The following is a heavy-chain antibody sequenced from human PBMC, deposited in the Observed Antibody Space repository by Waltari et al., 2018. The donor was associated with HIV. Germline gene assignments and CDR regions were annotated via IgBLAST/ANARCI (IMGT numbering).Heavy chain of an antibody. CDR3: AAGTAPRPGY. V-gene: IGHV4-59*03. D-gene: IGHD6-6*01. CDR2: RHYTGFI. Sequence: QVQLRESGPGLVKPPETLSLSCHVSADSIKKFYWTWIRQAPGRGLWWLGSRHYTGFITYNASLNSRLSLSIDTSDDKVSLNLNSVTPADTAVYFCAAGTAPRPGYWGQGILVTVSS. J-gene: IGHJ4*02. CDR1: ADSIKKFY.